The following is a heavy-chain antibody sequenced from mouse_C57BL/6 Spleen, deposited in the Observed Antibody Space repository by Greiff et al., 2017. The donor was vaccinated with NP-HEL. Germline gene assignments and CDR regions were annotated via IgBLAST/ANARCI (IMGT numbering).Heavy chain of an antibody. CDR3: ARRWLLPPDWYFDV. V-gene: IGHV5-17*01. CDR1: GFTFSDYG. CDR2: ISSGSSTI. Sequence: EVMLVESGGGLVKPGGSLKLSCAASGFTFSDYGMHWVRQAPEKGLEWVAYISSGSSTIYYADTVKGRFTISRDNAKNTLFLQMTSLRSEDTAMYYWARRWLLPPDWYFDVWGTGTTVTVSS. D-gene: IGHD2-3*01. J-gene: IGHJ1*03.